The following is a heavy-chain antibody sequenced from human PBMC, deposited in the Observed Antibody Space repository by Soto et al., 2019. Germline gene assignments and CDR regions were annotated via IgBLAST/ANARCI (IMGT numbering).Heavy chain of an antibody. J-gene: IGHJ4*02. D-gene: IGHD3-22*01. CDR2: ISGSGGST. CDR3: AKVTPSDSSGYLFDY. Sequence: PVGSLRLSCAASGFTFSSYAMSWVRQAPGKGLEWVSAISGSGGSTYYADSVEGRFTISRDNSKNTLYLQMNSLRAEDTAVYYCAKVTPSDSSGYLFDYWGQGTLVTVSS. V-gene: IGHV3-23*01. CDR1: GFTFSSYA.